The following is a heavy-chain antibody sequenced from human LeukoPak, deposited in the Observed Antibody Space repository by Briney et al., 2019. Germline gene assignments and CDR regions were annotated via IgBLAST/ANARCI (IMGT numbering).Heavy chain of an antibody. CDR3: ACRGYSYGYPDAFDI. Sequence: SETLSLTCAVSGGSISSSNWWSWVRQPPGKGLEWIGEIYHSGSTNYNPSLKSRVTISVDESKNQFSLKLSSVTAADTAVYYCACRGYSYGYPDAFDIWGQGTMVTVSS. CDR1: GGSISSSNW. D-gene: IGHD5-18*01. CDR2: IYHSGST. V-gene: IGHV4-4*02. J-gene: IGHJ3*02.